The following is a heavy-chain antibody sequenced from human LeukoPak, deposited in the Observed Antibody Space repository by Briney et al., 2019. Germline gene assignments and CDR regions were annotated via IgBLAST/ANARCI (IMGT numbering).Heavy chain of an antibody. CDR2: ISGSGGNT. V-gene: IGHV3-23*01. CDR1: GFTFSSYA. J-gene: IGHJ3*02. CDR3: AKDYYDSSGYYHDAFDI. D-gene: IGHD3-22*01. Sequence: GGSLRLSCAASGFTFSSYAMSWVRQAPGKGLEWVSAISGSGGNTYYADSVKGRFTISRDNSKNTLYLQMNSLRAEDTAVYYCAKDYYDSSGYYHDAFDIWGQGTMVTVSS.